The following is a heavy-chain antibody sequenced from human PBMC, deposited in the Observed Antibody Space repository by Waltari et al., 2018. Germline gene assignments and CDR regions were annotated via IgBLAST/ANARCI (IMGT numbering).Heavy chain of an antibody. Sequence: QLQLQESGPGLLKPSGTLSLTCTVSDDSISRGAYYLGWIRQSPGKGPEWIGSVYYSGSTSYNTSLKRRVTISVDTSKKQFSLKLSSVTAADTAVYYCARSLHIFRAAAGMFDYWGQGTLVTVSS. V-gene: IGHV4-39*01. CDR3: ARSLHIFRAAAGMFDY. D-gene: IGHD6-13*01. CDR1: DDSISRGAYY. CDR2: VYYSGST. J-gene: IGHJ4*02.